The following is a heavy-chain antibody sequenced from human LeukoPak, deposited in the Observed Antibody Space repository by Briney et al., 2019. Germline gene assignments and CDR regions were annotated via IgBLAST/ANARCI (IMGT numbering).Heavy chain of an antibody. CDR1: GYSFTNCW. V-gene: IGHV5-10-1*01. CDR2: IDPNDSES. J-gene: IGHJ3*02. CDR3: ATQEEGNEDDAFDI. Sequence: GESLKISCKGSGYSFTNCWISWVRLMPGKGLEWMGKIDPNDSESRYKPSFQGHVIISVDKSINTAYLQWSSLKASDSAMYYCATQEEGNEDDAFDIWGQGTMVTVSS.